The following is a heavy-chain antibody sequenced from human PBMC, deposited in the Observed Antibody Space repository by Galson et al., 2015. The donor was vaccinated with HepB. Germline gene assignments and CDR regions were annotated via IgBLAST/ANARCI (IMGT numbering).Heavy chain of an antibody. CDR1: GFTFRSYG. V-gene: IGHV3-7*01. D-gene: IGHD1-1*01. Sequence: SLRLSCATSGFTFRSYGMSWLRQAPGRGLEWVATIKEDGTEKHYVDSVRGRFTVSRDNAKNSLHLQMDSLGVEDTAVYYCARDRGGTNNYWGQGTLVTVSS. CDR2: IKEDGTEK. CDR3: ARDRGGTNNY. J-gene: IGHJ4*02.